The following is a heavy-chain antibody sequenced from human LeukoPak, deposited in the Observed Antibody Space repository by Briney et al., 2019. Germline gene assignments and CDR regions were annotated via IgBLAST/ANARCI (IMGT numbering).Heavy chain of an antibody. J-gene: IGHJ4*02. CDR1: GYTFTGYY. Sequence: ASVKVSCKASGYTFTGYYMHWVRQAPGQGLEWMGWINPNSGGTNYAQKFQGRVTMTRDTSISTAYMELSRLRSDDTAVYYCARDRERRYYGSGSHLIPGFDYWGQGTLVTVSS. CDR3: ARDRERRYYGSGSHLIPGFDY. D-gene: IGHD3-10*01. CDR2: INPNSGGT. V-gene: IGHV1-2*02.